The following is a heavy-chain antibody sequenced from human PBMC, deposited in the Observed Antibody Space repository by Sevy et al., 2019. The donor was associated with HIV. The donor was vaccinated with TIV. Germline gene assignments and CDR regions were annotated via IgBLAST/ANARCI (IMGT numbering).Heavy chain of an antibody. CDR3: ATTREYYSDSSGYIDY. Sequence: ASVMVSCKVSGYTLTQLSMHWVRQAPGKGLEWMGRFDPEDGETIYAQKFQGRVTMTEDTSTDTAYMELSSLRSEDTAVYYCATTREYYSDSSGYIDYWGQGTLVTVSS. CDR1: GYTLTQLS. D-gene: IGHD3-22*01. V-gene: IGHV1-24*01. CDR2: FDPEDGET. J-gene: IGHJ4*02.